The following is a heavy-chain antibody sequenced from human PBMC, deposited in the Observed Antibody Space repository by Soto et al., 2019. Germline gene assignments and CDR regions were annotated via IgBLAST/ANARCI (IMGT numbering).Heavy chain of an antibody. CDR3: AIRASYYDSSGYFDY. D-gene: IGHD3-22*01. V-gene: IGHV3-74*01. Sequence: EVQLVKSGGGLVQPGGSLRLSCAASGFTFSSYWMHWVRQARGKGLGWVSRINSDGSSTSYADSVTGRFTISRDNAKNTMYLQMNSLRAEDTAVYYCAIRASYYDSSGYFDYWGQGTLVTVSS. J-gene: IGHJ4*02. CDR2: INSDGSST. CDR1: GFTFSSYW.